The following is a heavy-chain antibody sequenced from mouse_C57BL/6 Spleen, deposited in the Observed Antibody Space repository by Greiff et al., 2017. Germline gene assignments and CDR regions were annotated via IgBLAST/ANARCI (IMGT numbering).Heavy chain of an antibody. J-gene: IGHJ2*01. CDR3: TPANWDYFDY. D-gene: IGHD4-1*01. Sequence: EVQLQQSGAELVRPGASVKLSCTASGFNIKDYYMHWVKQRPEQGLEWIGRIDPEDGDTEYAPKFQGKATMTADTSSNTAYLQLSSLTSEDTAVDYCTPANWDYFDYWGQGTTLTVSS. CDR2: IDPEDGDT. CDR1: GFNIKDYY. V-gene: IGHV14-1*01.